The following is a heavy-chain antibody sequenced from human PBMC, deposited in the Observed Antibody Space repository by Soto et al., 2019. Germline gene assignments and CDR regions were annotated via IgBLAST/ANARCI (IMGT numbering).Heavy chain of an antibody. CDR2: IYYSGST. Sequence: PSETLSLTCTVSGGSISSYYWSWIRQPPGKGLEWIGYIYYSGSTNYNPSLKSRVTISVDTSKNQFSLKLSSVTAADTAVYYCARRLWFGEKTWVFDYWGQGTLVTVSS. CDR3: ARRLWFGEKTWVFDY. CDR1: GGSISSYY. J-gene: IGHJ4*02. D-gene: IGHD3-10*01. V-gene: IGHV4-59*08.